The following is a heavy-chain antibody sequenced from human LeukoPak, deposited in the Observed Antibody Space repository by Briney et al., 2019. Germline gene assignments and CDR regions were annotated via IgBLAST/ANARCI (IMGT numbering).Heavy chain of an antibody. V-gene: IGHV1-2*02. CDR2: INPNSGGT. D-gene: IGHD3-10*01. CDR3: ARDLFYSVSGTYYNVGRVLNY. J-gene: IGHJ4*02. CDR1: GYTFTGYY. Sequence: GASVKVSCKASGYTFTGYYMHWVRQAPGQGLEWMGWINPNSGGTNYAQKFQGRVTMTRDTSITTAYMELTSLRSDDTAVYYCARDLFYSVSGTYYNVGRVLNYWGQGTLVTVSS.